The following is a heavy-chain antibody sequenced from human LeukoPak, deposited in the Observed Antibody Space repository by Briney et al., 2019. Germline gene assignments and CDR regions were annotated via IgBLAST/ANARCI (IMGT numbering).Heavy chain of an antibody. CDR2: IHYSGST. CDR3: ARRGLNRQNFDY. Sequence: SETLSLTCTVSDDSINYNYWSWIRQPPGKELECIGYIHYSGSTNYNPSLKSRVTISIDTSKNQFSLKLNAVTAADTAVYYCARRGLNRQNFDYWGQGTLVTVSS. CDR1: DDSINYNY. J-gene: IGHJ4*02. V-gene: IGHV4-59*08. D-gene: IGHD3-16*01.